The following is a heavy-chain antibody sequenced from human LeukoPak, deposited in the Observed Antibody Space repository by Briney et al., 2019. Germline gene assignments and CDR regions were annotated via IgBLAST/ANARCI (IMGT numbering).Heavy chain of an antibody. V-gene: IGHV3-23*01. CDR2: LSDAGVRI. Sequence: GGSLRLSCAVSGFTVSSIYMSWVRQAPGKGLEWVSGLSDAGVRIFYSDSVKGRFTISRDNSKNTLYLQMNSLRAEDTAVYYCAKGPPAGQLLRKFDPWGQGTLVTVSS. CDR3: AKGPPAGQLLRKFDP. CDR1: GFTVSSIY. D-gene: IGHD6-6*01. J-gene: IGHJ5*02.